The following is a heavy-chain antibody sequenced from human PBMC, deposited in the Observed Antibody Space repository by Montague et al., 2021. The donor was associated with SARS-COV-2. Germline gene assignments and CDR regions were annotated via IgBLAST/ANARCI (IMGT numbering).Heavy chain of an antibody. CDR1: GGSFSGYY. CDR3: ARASYYYGSGSYYTPCGMDV. J-gene: IGHJ6*02. V-gene: IGHV4-34*01. Sequence: SETLSLTRAVYGGSFSGYYWSRIRQPPGKGLGWIGEINQSGSTNYNPALKSRVTIAVDTSKNQFSLKRSSVPAAATAVYYCARASYYYGSGSYYTPCGMDVWGHGPTPPVS. CDR2: INQSGST. D-gene: IGHD3-10*01.